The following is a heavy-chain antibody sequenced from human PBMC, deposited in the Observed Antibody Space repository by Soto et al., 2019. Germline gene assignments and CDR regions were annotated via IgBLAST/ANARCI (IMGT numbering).Heavy chain of an antibody. J-gene: IGHJ6*02. CDR1: GGSFSGYY. V-gene: IGHV4-34*01. CDR3: XXXPSYSSSISYGMDV. D-gene: IGHD6-6*01. CDR2: INHSGST. Sequence: QVQLQQWGAGLLKPSETLSLTCAVYGGSFSGYYWSWIRQPPGKGLEWIGEINHSGSTNYNPSLKSRVTISVDTSKNQFSLKLSSVTAADTAVYYXXXXPSYSSSISYGMDVWGQGTTVTVSS.